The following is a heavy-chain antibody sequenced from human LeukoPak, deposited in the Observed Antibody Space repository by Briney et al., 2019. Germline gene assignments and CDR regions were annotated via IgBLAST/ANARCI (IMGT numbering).Heavy chain of an antibody. CDR3: ARSYSSSSVEIDY. V-gene: IGHV4-59*08. J-gene: IGHJ4*02. D-gene: IGHD6-6*01. CDR1: GGSISSYY. Sequence: SETLSLTCTVSGGSISSYYWIWIRQPPGKGLEWIGYIYYSGTTNYNPSLKSRVTISVDTSKNQFSPKLSSVTAADTAVYYCARSYSSSSVEIDYWGQGTLVTVSS. CDR2: IYYSGTT.